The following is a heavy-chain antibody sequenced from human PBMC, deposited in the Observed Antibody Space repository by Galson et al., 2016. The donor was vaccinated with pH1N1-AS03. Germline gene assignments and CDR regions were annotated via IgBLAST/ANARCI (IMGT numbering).Heavy chain of an antibody. J-gene: IGHJ4*02. CDR1: GFTFNRSW. CDR3: VRDFRWGGNSGY. V-gene: IGHV3-66*01. CDR2: IYSGGTT. D-gene: IGHD4-23*01. Sequence: SLRLSCAASGFTFNRSWMNWVRQAPGKGLEWVSIIYSGGTTYYADSVKGRFIVSRDNSKSTLYLQMNSLRAEDTAVYYCVRDFRWGGNSGYWGQGTLVTVSS.